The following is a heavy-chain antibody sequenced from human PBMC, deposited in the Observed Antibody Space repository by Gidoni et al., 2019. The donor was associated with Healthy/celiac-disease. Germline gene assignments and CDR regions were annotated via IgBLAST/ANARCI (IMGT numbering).Heavy chain of an antibody. CDR2: IGTAGYT. V-gene: IGHV3-13*01. D-gene: IGHD6-13*01. Sequence: EVQLVESGGGLVQPGGSLRLSCAASGFTFRSYHMHWVRQATGNGLEWISAIGTAGYTYYPGSVKGRFTISRENAKNSLYLQMDSLRAGDTAVYCCARGVAAAGTVYYYYGMDVWGQGTTVTVSS. J-gene: IGHJ6*02. CDR3: ARGVAAAGTVYYYYGMDV. CDR1: GFTFRSYH.